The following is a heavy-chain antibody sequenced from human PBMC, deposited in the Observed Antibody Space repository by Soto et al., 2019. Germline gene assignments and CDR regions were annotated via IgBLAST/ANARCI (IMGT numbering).Heavy chain of an antibody. Sequence: EVPLVESGGGVVQPGGSLRLSCAASGFTFSDHWMHWVRQVPGKGLVWVARINSDGSTTTYADSVKGRFTISRANARNTLYLQMDSLRAGDTALYYCARGYSSGPDYWGQGTLVTVSS. D-gene: IGHD6-19*01. CDR3: ARGYSSGPDY. J-gene: IGHJ4*02. CDR2: INSDGSTT. V-gene: IGHV3-74*01. CDR1: GFTFSDHW.